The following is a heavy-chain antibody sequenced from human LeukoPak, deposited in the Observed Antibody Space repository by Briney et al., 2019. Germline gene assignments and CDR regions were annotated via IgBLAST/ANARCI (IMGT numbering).Heavy chain of an antibody. CDR3: AVGEQLLLGDAFDI. CDR2: IIPIFGTA. Sequence: SVKVSCKASGGTFSSYAISWVRQAPGQGLGWMGGIIPIFGTANYAQKFQGRVTITADESTSTAYMELSSLRSEDTAVYYCAVGEQLLLGDAFDIWGQGTMVTVSS. J-gene: IGHJ3*02. CDR1: GGTFSSYA. D-gene: IGHD2-15*01. V-gene: IGHV1-69*01.